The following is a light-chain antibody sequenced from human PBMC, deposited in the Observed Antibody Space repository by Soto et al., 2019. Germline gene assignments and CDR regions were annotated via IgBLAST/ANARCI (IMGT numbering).Light chain of an antibody. V-gene: IGLV2-14*01. CDR3: SSYTSSSTLV. CDR1: SSDVGGYNY. J-gene: IGLJ1*01. Sequence: QSALTQPASVSGSPGQSITISCTGTSSDVGGYNYASWYQQHPGKAPKLMIYEVSNRPSGVSNRFSGSKSGNTASLTISGLQAEDEAEYYCSSYTSSSTLVFGTGTKVTVL. CDR2: EVS.